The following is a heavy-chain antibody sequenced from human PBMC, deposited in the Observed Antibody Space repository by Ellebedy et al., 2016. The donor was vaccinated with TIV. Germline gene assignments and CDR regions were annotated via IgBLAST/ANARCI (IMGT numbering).Heavy chain of an antibody. Sequence: SLKISXAASGFTFDDYAMHWVRQAPGKGLEWVSGISWNSGSIGYADSVKGRFTISRDNSKNTLYLQMNSLRAEDTAVYYCARERTPLTTAYFDLWGRGTLVTVSS. D-gene: IGHD4-17*01. V-gene: IGHV3-9*01. CDR2: ISWNSGSI. CDR3: ARERTPLTTAYFDL. CDR1: GFTFDDYA. J-gene: IGHJ2*01.